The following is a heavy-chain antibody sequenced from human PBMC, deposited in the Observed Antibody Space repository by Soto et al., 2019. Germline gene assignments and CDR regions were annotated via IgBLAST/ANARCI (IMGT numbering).Heavy chain of an antibody. CDR3: AKGGAAMFDY. CDR2: ISGYNGNA. J-gene: IGHJ4*02. CDR1: GYRFHSYG. Sequence: QVQLVQSGAEVKKPGASVKVSCKTSGYRFHSYGITWVRQAPGQGLEWMGWISGYNGNANYAQSLQGRVTMTTDTSTSTAYMELRSLTSAGTAVYYGAKGGAAMFDYWGQGTLVTVSP. D-gene: IGHD2-2*01. V-gene: IGHV1-18*01.